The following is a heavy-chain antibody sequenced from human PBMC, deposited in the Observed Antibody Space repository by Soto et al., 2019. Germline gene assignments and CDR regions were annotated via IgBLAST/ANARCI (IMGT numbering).Heavy chain of an antibody. CDR2: IYYSGST. Sequence: SETLSLTCTVSGGSISSYYWSWIRQPPGKGLEWIGYIYYSGSTNYNPSLKSRVTISVDTSKNQFSLKLSSVTAADTAVYYCARVPVTLSGYYTLDIWGQGTMVTVSS. CDR3: ARVPVTLSGYYTLDI. J-gene: IGHJ3*02. V-gene: IGHV4-59*01. CDR1: GGSISSYY. D-gene: IGHD3-3*01.